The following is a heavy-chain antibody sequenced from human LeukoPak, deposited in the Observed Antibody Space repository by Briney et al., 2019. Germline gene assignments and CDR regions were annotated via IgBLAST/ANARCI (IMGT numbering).Heavy chain of an antibody. CDR2: INPSGGST. V-gene: IGHV1-46*01. Sequence: ASVKVSCKASGYAFTSYYMHWVRQAPGQGLEWIGIINPSGGSTSYAQKFQGRVTMTRDTSTSTVYMELSSLRSEDTAVYYCARLVHEFWDFDYWGQGTLVTVSS. J-gene: IGHJ4*02. D-gene: IGHD3-3*01. CDR1: GYAFTSYY. CDR3: ARLVHEFWDFDY.